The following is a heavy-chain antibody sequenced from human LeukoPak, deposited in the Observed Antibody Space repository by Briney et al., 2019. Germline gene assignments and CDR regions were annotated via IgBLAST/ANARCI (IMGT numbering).Heavy chain of an antibody. CDR3: ARGHYDILAASYKWAPDY. Sequence: GGSLRLSCAASGFTFNTFNMNWVRQAPGKGLEWVSSITSGGDYIYYADSVKGRFTTSRDNAKNSLSLQLNSLRVEDTAVYYCARGHYDILAASYKWAPDYWGQGTLVTVSS. CDR2: ITSGGDYI. CDR1: GFTFNTFN. V-gene: IGHV3-21*01. D-gene: IGHD3-9*01. J-gene: IGHJ4*02.